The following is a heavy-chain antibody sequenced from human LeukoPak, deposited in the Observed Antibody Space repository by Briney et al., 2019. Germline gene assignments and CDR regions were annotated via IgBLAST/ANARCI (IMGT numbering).Heavy chain of an antibody. CDR2: ISAYNGNT. CDR1: GYTFTSYG. CDR3: ARDWGPYYYGSGSYPDAFDI. V-gene: IGHV1-18*01. J-gene: IGHJ3*02. D-gene: IGHD3-10*01. Sequence: ASVKVSCKASGYTFTSYGISWGRQAPGQGLEWMVWISAYNGNTNYAQKLQGRVTMTTDTSTSTAYMELRSLRSDDTAVYYCARDWGPYYYGSGSYPDAFDIWGQGTMVTVSS.